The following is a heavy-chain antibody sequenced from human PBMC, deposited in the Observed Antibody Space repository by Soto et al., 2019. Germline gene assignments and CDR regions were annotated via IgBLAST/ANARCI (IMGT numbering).Heavy chain of an antibody. J-gene: IGHJ4*02. CDR3: ARAHCGGECPFDF. CDR2: ISAYSGNT. Sequence: SXKVSFKASGYTXASYGIGLVRQAPGQGLEWIGWISAYSGNTNYAQKLQGRVTMTTDTPTRTAYLDLRSLRPDDTAVYYCARAHCGGECPFDFWGQGTLGTVSS. V-gene: IGHV1-18*01. D-gene: IGHD2-21*01. CDR1: GYTXASYG.